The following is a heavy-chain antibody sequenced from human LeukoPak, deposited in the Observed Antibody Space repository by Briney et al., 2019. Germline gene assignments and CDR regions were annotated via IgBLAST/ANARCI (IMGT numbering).Heavy chain of an antibody. CDR2: IYYTGST. CDR3: ARVPSVIDAFDI. Sequence: SETLSLTCTVSGGSISSGGYYWSWIRQHPGKGLEWIAYIYYTGSTYYNPSLKSRPTISVDRSKNRFSLRLSSMTAADTAVYYCARVPSVIDAFDIWGQGTMVTVSS. J-gene: IGHJ3*02. V-gene: IGHV4-31*03. CDR1: GGSISSGGYY. D-gene: IGHD2-21*01.